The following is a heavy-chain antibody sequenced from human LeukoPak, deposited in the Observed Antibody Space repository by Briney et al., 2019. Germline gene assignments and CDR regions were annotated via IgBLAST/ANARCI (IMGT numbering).Heavy chain of an antibody. Sequence: GGSLRLSCAASGFTFSSYSMNWVRQAPGKGLEWVSYISSSSSTIYYADSVKGRFTISRDNAKNSLYLQMNSLRAEDTAVYYCARVHSGSPGDFDYWGQGTLVTVSS. J-gene: IGHJ4*02. CDR1: GFTFSSYS. CDR3: ARVHSGSPGDFDY. V-gene: IGHV3-48*01. CDR2: ISSSSSTI. D-gene: IGHD1-26*01.